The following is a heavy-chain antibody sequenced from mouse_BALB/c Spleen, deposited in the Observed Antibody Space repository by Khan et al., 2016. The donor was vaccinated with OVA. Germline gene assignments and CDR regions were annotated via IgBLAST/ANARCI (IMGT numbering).Heavy chain of an antibody. J-gene: IGHJ3*01. D-gene: IGHD4-1*01. Sequence: EVELVESGGDLVKPGGSLKLSCAASGFTFSSYSMSWVRQTPDKRLEWVASISRGGDYTYYPDSVKGRFTISRDNAKNTLYLQMSDLKSEDTAMYYCAVHLTGSFAYWGQGTLVTVSA. V-gene: IGHV5-6*01. CDR3: AVHLTGSFAY. CDR2: ISRGGDYT. CDR1: GFTFSSYS.